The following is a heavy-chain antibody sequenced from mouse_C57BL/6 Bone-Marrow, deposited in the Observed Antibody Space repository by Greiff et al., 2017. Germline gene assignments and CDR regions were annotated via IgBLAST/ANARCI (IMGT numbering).Heavy chain of an antibody. CDR2: IDPSDSAT. D-gene: IGHD1-1*01. CDR1: GYTFTSYW. CDR3: AREGPRSRPLPDMDY. Sequence: QVQLQQPGAELVRPGSSVKLSCKASGYTFTSYWMHWVKQRPIQGLEWIGNIDPSDSATHYNQKFTDKATLTVDKSSSTAYMQLSSLTSEDSAVYYCAREGPRSRPLPDMDYWGQGTSVTVSS. J-gene: IGHJ4*01. V-gene: IGHV1-52*01.